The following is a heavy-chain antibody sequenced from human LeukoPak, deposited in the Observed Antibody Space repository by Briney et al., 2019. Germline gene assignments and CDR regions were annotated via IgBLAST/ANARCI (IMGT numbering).Heavy chain of an antibody. CDR3: ARPARYCSGGSCMRRGNWFDP. V-gene: IGHV4-4*02. D-gene: IGHD2-15*01. CDR1: GGSISSNNW. CDR2: IYHSGHS. Sequence: ASGTLSLTCAVSGGSISSNNWWSWVRQPPGKGLEWIGEIYHSGHSNYNPSLKSRVTISVDTSKNQFSLKLSSVTAADTAVYYCARPARYCSGGSCMRRGNWFDPWGQGTLVTVSS. J-gene: IGHJ5*02.